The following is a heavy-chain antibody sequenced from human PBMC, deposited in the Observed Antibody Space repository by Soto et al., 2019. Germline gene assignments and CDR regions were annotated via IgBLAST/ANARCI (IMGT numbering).Heavy chain of an antibody. D-gene: IGHD3-16*01. Sequence: QVQLVQSGAEVKKPGASVKVSCKASGYTFTSYGISWVRQAPGQGLEWMGWISAYNGNTNYAQKLQGRVTMTTDTSTSTGYMELRSVSSDDPAVYYCARAKLGGYYFDYWGQGTMFTVSA. CDR3: ARAKLGGYYFDY. CDR2: ISAYNGNT. V-gene: IGHV1-18*01. CDR1: GYTFTSYG. J-gene: IGHJ4*02.